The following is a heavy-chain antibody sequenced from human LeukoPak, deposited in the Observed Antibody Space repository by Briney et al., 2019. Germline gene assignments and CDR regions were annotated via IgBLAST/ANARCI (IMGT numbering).Heavy chain of an antibody. CDR1: GFSFSSYG. V-gene: IGHV3-23*01. CDR3: AKDPNGDYIGAFDF. CDR2: IKGDGGGT. D-gene: IGHD4-17*01. Sequence: GGSLRLSCSASGFSFSSYGMTWVRQAPGKGLEWVSDIKGDGGGTHYADSVKGRFTISRDNSKNTLYLQMNSLRVEDTAIYYCAKDPNGDYIGAFDFWGQGTMVTVSS. J-gene: IGHJ3*01.